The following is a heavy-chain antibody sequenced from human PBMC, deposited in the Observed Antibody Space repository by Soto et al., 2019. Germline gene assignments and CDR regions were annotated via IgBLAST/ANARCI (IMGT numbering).Heavy chain of an antibody. D-gene: IGHD1-26*01. Sequence: ASVKVSCKASGGTFSSYAISWVRQAPGQGLEWMGGIIPIFGTANYAQKFQGRVTITADESTSTAYMELSSLRSEDTAVYYCARGPMGRLAGIVGAVDYWGQGTLVTVSS. CDR2: IIPIFGTA. CDR1: GGTFSSYA. CDR3: ARGPMGRLAGIVGAVDY. V-gene: IGHV1-69*13. J-gene: IGHJ4*02.